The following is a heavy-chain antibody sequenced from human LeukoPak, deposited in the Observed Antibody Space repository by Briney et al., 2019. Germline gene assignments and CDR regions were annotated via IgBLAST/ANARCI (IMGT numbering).Heavy chain of an antibody. CDR2: ISHSGST. CDR3: ARGRGLWFGEIDY. CDR1: GGSFSGYY. D-gene: IGHD3-10*01. V-gene: IGHV4-34*01. J-gene: IGHJ4*02. Sequence: PSETLSLTCAVYGGSFSGYYWSWIRQPPGKGLEWIGEISHSGSTNYNPSLKSRVTISVDTSKNQFSLKLSSVTAADTAVYYCARGRGLWFGEIDYWGQGTLVTVSS.